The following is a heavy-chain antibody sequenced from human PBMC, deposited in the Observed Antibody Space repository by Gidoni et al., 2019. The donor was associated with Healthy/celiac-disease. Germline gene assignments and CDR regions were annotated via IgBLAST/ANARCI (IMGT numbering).Heavy chain of an antibody. CDR2: IIPIFGTA. CDR1: GGTFSSYA. CDR3: TRDSYILYRNRYYYYIDV. Sequence: EVKKPGSSVKVSCKASGGTFSSYAISWVRQAPGQGLEWMGGIIPIFGTANYAQKFQGRVTITADESTSTAYMELSSLRSEDTAVYYCTRDSYILYRNRYYYYIDVWGKRTTVTVSS. J-gene: IGHJ6*03. V-gene: IGHV1-69*01. D-gene: IGHD2-21*01.